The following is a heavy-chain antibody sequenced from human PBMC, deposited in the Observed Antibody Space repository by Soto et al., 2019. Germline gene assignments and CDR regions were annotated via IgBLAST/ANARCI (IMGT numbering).Heavy chain of an antibody. CDR2: ISGSGGST. CDR1: GFTFSSYA. V-gene: IGHV3-23*01. Sequence: GGSLRLSCAASGFTFSSYAMSWVRQAPGKGLEWVSAISGSGGSTYYADSGKGRFTISRDNSKNTLYLQMNSLRAEDTAVYYCAKGTRTHTYYDFWSGYYEEYYFDYWGQGTLVTVSS. J-gene: IGHJ4*02. D-gene: IGHD3-3*01. CDR3: AKGTRTHTYYDFWSGYYEEYYFDY.